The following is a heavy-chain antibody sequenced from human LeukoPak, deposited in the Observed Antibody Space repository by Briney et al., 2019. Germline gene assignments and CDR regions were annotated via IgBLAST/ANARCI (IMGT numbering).Heavy chain of an antibody. V-gene: IGHV3-23*01. J-gene: IGHJ6*03. CDR1: GFTFSSYA. Sequence: HSGGSLRLSCAASGFTFSSYAMHWVRQAPGKGLEWVSAISGSGGSTYYADSVKGRFTISRDNSKNTLYLQMNSLRAEDTAVYYCAKGLRVVTIYYYYYMDVWGKGTTVTVSS. CDR3: AKGLRVVTIYYYYYMDV. D-gene: IGHD3-22*01. CDR2: ISGSGGST.